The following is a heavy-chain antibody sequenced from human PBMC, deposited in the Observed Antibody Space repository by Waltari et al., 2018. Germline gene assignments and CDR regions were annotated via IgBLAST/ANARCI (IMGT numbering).Heavy chain of an antibody. D-gene: IGHD6-6*01. CDR1: GGSFRGYY. V-gene: IGHV4-34*01. CDR2: INHRGST. CDR3: ARGSGYSSSSIDY. Sequence: QVQLQPWGAGLLKPSETLSLTCDVYGGSFRGYYWCWIRQPPGKGREWMGDINHRGSTTCNPSHKSRSTITVDTSKNHFSLKLSSGTAADTAVYYCARGSGYSSSSIDYWGQGTLVTVSS. J-gene: IGHJ4*02.